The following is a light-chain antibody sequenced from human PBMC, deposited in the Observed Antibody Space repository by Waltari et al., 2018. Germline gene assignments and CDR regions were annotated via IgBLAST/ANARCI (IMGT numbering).Light chain of an antibody. V-gene: IGKV3-20*01. CDR1: QSVSSSY. CDR2: GAS. CDR3: HQYGSSPST. J-gene: IGKJ3*01. Sequence: EIVLTQSPGTLSLSPGERATLSCRASQSVSSSYLAWYQQKPGQAPRLLIYGASNRATGIPDRFSCSGSGTDFTLTISRLEPDEFAVYYCHQYGSSPSTFGPGTTVNVK.